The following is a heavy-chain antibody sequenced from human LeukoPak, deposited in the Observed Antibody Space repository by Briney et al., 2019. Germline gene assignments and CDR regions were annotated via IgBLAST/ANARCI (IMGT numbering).Heavy chain of an antibody. Sequence: SETLSLTCTVSGGSISSYYWSWIRQPPGKGLEWIGYIYYSGSTNYNPSLKSRVTISEDTSKNQFSLKLSSVTAADTAVYYCARGGDFWSGYSFPYWGQGTLVTVSS. CDR1: GGSISSYY. CDR2: IYYSGST. CDR3: ARGGDFWSGYSFPY. V-gene: IGHV4-59*01. J-gene: IGHJ4*02. D-gene: IGHD3-3*01.